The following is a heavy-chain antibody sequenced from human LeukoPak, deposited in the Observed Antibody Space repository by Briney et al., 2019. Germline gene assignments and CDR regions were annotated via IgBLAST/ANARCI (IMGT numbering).Heavy chain of an antibody. CDR3: ARERYDFWSGYPYYMDV. Sequence: SETLSLTCTVSGGSISSYYWSWIRQPPGKGLEWIGYIYYSGSTNYNPSLKSRVTISVDMSKNQFSLKLSSVTAADTAVYYCARERYDFWSGYPYYMDVWGKGTTVTVSS. J-gene: IGHJ6*03. V-gene: IGHV4-59*01. CDR1: GGSISSYY. CDR2: IYYSGST. D-gene: IGHD3-3*01.